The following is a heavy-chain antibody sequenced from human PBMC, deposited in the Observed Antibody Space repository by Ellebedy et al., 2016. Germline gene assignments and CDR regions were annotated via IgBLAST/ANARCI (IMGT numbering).Heavy chain of an antibody. CDR1: GGSISSYY. Sequence: SETLSLXXTVSGGSISSYYWSWIRQPPGKGLEWIGEINHSGSTKYNPSLKSRVTISVDTSKNQFSLKLSSVTAADTAVYYCAREGSDNWFNPWGQGTLVTVSS. V-gene: IGHV4-34*01. CDR2: INHSGST. J-gene: IGHJ5*02. D-gene: IGHD3-10*01. CDR3: AREGSDNWFNP.